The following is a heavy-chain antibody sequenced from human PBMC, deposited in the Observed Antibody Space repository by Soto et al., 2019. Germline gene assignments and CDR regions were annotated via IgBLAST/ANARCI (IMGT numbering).Heavy chain of an antibody. J-gene: IGHJ4*02. CDR2: IYNSGST. V-gene: IGHV4-59*01. CDR3: ASASVAGRFDY. D-gene: IGHD6-19*01. Sequence: PSETLSLTCTVSGGSISSYYWSWIRQPPGKGLEWIGYIYNSGSTSYNPSLKSRVTISVDMSKNQFSLKLSSVTAADTAVYYCASASVAGRFDYWGQGILVTVPQ. CDR1: GGSISSYY.